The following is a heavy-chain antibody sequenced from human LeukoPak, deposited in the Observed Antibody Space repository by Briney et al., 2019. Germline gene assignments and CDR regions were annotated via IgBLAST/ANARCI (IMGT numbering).Heavy chain of an antibody. CDR2: ISYDGSNK. D-gene: IGHD2/OR15-2a*01. Sequence: PGGSLRLSCAASGFTFSTYATHWVRQAPGKGLEWVALISYDGSNKFYADSVKGRFTISRDNSSNTLYLQMNSLRPEDTAVYYCARGPGVATTLNLNYWGQGTLVTVSS. CDR3: ARGPGVATTLNLNY. V-gene: IGHV3-30-3*01. CDR1: GFTFSTYA. J-gene: IGHJ4*02.